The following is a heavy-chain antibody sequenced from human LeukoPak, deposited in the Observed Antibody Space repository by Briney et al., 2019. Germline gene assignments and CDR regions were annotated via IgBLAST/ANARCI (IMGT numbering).Heavy chain of an antibody. V-gene: IGHV3-49*04. CDR1: GFTFGDYA. D-gene: IGHD1-1*01. J-gene: IGHJ6*02. CDR3: TRTGTPYYYYGMDV. CDR2: IRSKAYGGTT. Sequence: GGSLRLSCTASGFTFGDYAMNWVRQTPGKGLEWVGFIRSKAYGGTTEYAASVKGRFTISRDDSKSIAYLQMNSLKTEDTAVYYCTRTGTPYYYYGMDVWGQGTTVTVSS.